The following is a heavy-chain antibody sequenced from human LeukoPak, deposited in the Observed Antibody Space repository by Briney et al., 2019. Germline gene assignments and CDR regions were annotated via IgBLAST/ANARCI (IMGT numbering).Heavy chain of an antibody. V-gene: IGHV3-23*01. CDR3: AKTHRPSYYYYYGLDV. CDR2: ISGSGGST. J-gene: IGHJ6*02. Sequence: GGSLRLSFAASGFTFSSYAMSWVRQAPGKGLEWVSAISGSGGSTYYADSVKGRFTISRDNSKNTLYLQMNSLRAEDTAVYYCAKTHRPSYYYYYGLDVWGQGTTVTVSS. CDR1: GFTFSSYA.